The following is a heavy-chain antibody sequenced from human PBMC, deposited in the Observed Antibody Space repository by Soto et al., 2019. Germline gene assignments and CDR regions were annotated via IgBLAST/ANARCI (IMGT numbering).Heavy chain of an antibody. D-gene: IGHD2-8*01. Sequence: QVQLQESGPGLIKPSETLSLTCTVSDGSISSGRHSWSWIRQPPGKGLEWIGYIFDSGSTYYKPSLRSRLSMSVDTSKNQFSLRLTSVTAADTAVYYCAREIMPMTNDWYFDRWGRGTLVTVSS. CDR2: IFDSGST. CDR1: DGSISSGRHS. V-gene: IGHV4-30-4*01. CDR3: AREIMPMTNDWYFDR. J-gene: IGHJ2*01.